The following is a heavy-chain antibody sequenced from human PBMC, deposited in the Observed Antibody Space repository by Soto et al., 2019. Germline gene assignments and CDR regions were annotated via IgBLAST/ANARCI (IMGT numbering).Heavy chain of an antibody. D-gene: IGHD6-13*01. V-gene: IGHV3-49*03. Sequence: LRLSCTTSGFTFGDYAMCWFRQAPGKGLEWVGVVRSKAYGGTADYAASVKGRFDISRDDSKSVAYLQMNSVTTEDTAVYFCARYTYTSRYSYYGMDVWGQGTTVTVSS. CDR3: ARYTYTSRYSYYGMDV. J-gene: IGHJ6*02. CDR2: VRSKAYGGTA. CDR1: GFTFGDYA.